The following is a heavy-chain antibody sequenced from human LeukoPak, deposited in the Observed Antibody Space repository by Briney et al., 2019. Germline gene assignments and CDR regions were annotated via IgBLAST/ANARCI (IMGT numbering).Heavy chain of an antibody. CDR2: IRYDGSNK. J-gene: IGHJ6*03. V-gene: IGHV3-30*02. D-gene: IGHD6-19*01. CDR1: GFTFSSYG. CDR3: AKDSYSSGRYSYYYYYMDV. Sequence: GGSLRLSCAASGFTFSSYGMHWVRQAPGKGLEWVAFIRYDGSNKYYADSVKGRFTISRDNSKNTLYLQMNSLRAEDTAVYYCAKDSYSSGRYSYYYYYMDVWGKGTTVTISS.